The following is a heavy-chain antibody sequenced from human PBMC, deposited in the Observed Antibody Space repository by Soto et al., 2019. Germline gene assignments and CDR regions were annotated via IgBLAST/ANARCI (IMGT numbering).Heavy chain of an antibody. CDR3: AKDVHYDSSGGLDH. V-gene: IGHV3-30-3*02. D-gene: IGHD3-22*01. J-gene: IGHJ4*02. CDR1: GFTFSSFP. CDR2: ISYDGSNK. Sequence: QVQLVESGGGVVQPGRSLRLSCAASGFTFSSFPMHWVRQAPGKGLEWVAVISYDGSNKYYADSVKGRFTISRDNPKNTLYLQMNSLRAEDTAVYYCAKDVHYDSSGGLDHWGQGTLVTVSS.